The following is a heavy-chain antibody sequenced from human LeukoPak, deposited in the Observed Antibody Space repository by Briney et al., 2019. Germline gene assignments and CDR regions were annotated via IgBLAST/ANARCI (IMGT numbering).Heavy chain of an antibody. V-gene: IGHV3-48*03. CDR1: GFTFRNYE. Sequence: GGSLRLSRAASGFTFRNYEMNWVRQAPGKGLGWVAYISGSAGTLYYAASVKGRFTTSRDNAKNSLYLQMNSLRAEDTAVYYCAREGNWNNFDYWGQGTLVTVSS. J-gene: IGHJ4*02. CDR3: AREGNWNNFDY. CDR2: ISGSAGTL. D-gene: IGHD1-1*01.